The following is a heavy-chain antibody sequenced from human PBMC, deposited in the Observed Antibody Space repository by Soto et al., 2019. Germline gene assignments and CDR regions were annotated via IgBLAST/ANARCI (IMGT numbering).Heavy chain of an antibody. CDR3: VGHGLYSGSYYAD. CDR1: GFTFSSFSNYD. Sequence: GGSLRLSCAASGFTFSSFSNYDMHWVRQAPGKGLEWVAEISFDGNKKYFADSVKGRFTISRDNSKNTVFLQMNSLRAEDTAVYYCVGHGLYSGSYYADWGQGTVVTVSS. J-gene: IGHJ4*02. V-gene: IGHV3-30-3*01. D-gene: IGHD1-26*01. CDR2: ISFDGNKK.